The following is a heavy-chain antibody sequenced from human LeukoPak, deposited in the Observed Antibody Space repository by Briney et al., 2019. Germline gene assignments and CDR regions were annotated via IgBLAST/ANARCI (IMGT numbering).Heavy chain of an antibody. CDR2: IYNSGST. J-gene: IGHJ4*02. V-gene: IGHV4-31*03. D-gene: IGHD5-12*01. CDR1: GGSISSGGYY. CDR3: ARHLYSGYDFGY. Sequence: SETLSLTCTVSGGSISSGGYYWNWIRQHPGKGLEWIGYIYNSGSTYYNPSLKSRVTISVDTSKNQFSLNLSSVTAADTAVYYCARHLYSGYDFGYWGQGTLVTVSS.